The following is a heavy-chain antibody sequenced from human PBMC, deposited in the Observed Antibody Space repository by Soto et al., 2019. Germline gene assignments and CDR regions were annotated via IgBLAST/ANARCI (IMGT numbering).Heavy chain of an antibody. CDR2: ISGSGGST. J-gene: IGHJ5*02. CDR1: GFTLRNHV. CDR3: ASVYCSALSCYGWLDP. V-gene: IGHV3-23*01. Sequence: PGGSLRLSCAASGFTLRNHVMSWVRQAPGKGLEWVSGISGSGGSTYYADSVKGRFTTFRDNSKNTLYLQMDSLRAEDTAVYYCASVYCSALSCYGWLDPWGQGTLVTVSS. D-gene: IGHD2-15*01.